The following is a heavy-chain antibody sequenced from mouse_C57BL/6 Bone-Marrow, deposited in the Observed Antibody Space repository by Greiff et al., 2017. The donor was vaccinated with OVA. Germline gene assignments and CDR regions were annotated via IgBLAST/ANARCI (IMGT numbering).Heavy chain of an antibody. V-gene: IGHV14-1*01. CDR3: TTGGLPAWFAY. Sequence: EVQLQQSGAELVRPGASVKLSCTASGFNIKDYYMHWVKQRPEQGLEWIGRIDPEDGDTEYAPKFQGKATMTADTSSNTAYLQLSSLTSEDTAVYYCTTGGLPAWFAYWGQGTLVTVSA. CDR1: GFNIKDYY. CDR2: IDPEDGDT. J-gene: IGHJ3*01. D-gene: IGHD5-1*01.